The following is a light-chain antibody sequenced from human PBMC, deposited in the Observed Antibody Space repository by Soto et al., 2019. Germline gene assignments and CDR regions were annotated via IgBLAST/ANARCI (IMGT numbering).Light chain of an antibody. CDR2: RNN. CDR1: SSNIGTTY. V-gene: IGLV1-47*01. J-gene: IGLJ2*01. CDR3: AAWDDSLRGVI. Sequence: QSVPTQPPSASGTPGQRVTISCSGSSSNIGTTYVSWYQHLPGTAPKLLIFRNNQRPPGVSDRLSGSKSGTSASLAISGLRSEDEADYFCAAWDDSLRGVIFGGGTKLTVL.